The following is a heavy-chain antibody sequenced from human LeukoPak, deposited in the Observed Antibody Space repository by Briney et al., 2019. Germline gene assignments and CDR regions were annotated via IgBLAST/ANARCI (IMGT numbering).Heavy chain of an antibody. V-gene: IGHV1-69*13. CDR2: IMPIFGTA. CDR3: ARQLGDFWSGYYSGGPHFDY. Sequence: SSVKVSCKASGGTFSSYAISWVRQAPGQGLEWMGGIMPIFGTANYAQKFQGRVTITADESTSTAYMELSSLRSEDTAVYYCARQLGDFWSGYYSGGPHFDYWGQGTPVTVSS. CDR1: GGTFSSYA. J-gene: IGHJ4*02. D-gene: IGHD3-3*01.